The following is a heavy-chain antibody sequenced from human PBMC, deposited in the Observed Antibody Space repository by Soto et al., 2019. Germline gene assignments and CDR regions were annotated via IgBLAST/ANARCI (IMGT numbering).Heavy chain of an antibody. V-gene: IGHV1-8*01. CDR2: MNPNSGNA. D-gene: IGHD2-15*01. J-gene: IGHJ6*02. CDR3: ARLGVVAATRPFYYYYYGMDV. Sequence: ASVKVSCKASGYTFTSYDINWVRQATGQGLEWMGWMNPNSGNAGYAQKFQGRVTMTRNTSISTAYMELSSLRSEDTAVYYCARLGVVAATRPFYYYYYGMDVWGQGTTVTVSS. CDR1: GYTFTSYD.